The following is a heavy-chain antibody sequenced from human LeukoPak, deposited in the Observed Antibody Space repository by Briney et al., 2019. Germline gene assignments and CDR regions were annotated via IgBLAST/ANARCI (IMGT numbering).Heavy chain of an antibody. D-gene: IGHD2-2*01. CDR2: INHCGST. CDR3: ARGPLGYCSSTSCYPYYFDY. V-gene: IGHV4-34*01. Sequence: PSETLSLTCAVYGGSFSGYYWSWIRQPPGKGLEWIGEINHCGSTNYNPSLKSRVTISVDTSKNQFSLKLSSVTAADTAVYYCARGPLGYCSSTSCYPYYFDYWGQGTLVTVSS. J-gene: IGHJ4*02. CDR1: GGSFSGYY.